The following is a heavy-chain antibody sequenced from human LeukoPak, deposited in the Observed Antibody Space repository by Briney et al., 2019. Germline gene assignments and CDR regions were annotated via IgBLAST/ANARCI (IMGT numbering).Heavy chain of an antibody. V-gene: IGHV5-51*01. CDR1: GYSFTSYW. CDR3: ARQSAAETDAFDI. J-gene: IGHJ3*02. CDR2: IYPGDSDT. D-gene: IGHD6-13*01. Sequence: GESLKISCKGSGYSFTSYWIGWVRQMPGKGLEWMGIIYPGDSDTRYSPSFQGRVTISADKSISTAYLQWSSLKASDTAMYYCARQSAAETDAFDIWGQGTMVTVSS.